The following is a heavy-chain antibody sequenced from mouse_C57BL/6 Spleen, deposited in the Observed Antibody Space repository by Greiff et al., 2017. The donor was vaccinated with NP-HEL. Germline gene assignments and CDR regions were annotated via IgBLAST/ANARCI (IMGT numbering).Heavy chain of an antibody. Sequence: QVQLQQPGAELVKPGASVKLSCKASGYTFTSYWMHWVKQRPGQGLEWIGMIHPNSGSTNYNEKFKSKATLTVDKSSSTAYMQLSSLTSEDSAVYYCARSRYSIYFDYWGQGTTLTVSS. CDR3: ARSRYSIYFDY. V-gene: IGHV1-64*01. D-gene: IGHD2-5*01. CDR2: IHPNSGST. CDR1: GYTFTSYW. J-gene: IGHJ2*01.